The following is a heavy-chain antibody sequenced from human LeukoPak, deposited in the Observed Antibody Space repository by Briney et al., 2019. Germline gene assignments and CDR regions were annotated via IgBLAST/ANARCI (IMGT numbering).Heavy chain of an antibody. V-gene: IGHV3-23*01. CDR1: GFTFSSYA. Sequence: GGSLRLSCAASGFTFSSYAMTWVRQAPGKGLEWVSSINNSGTDTYYEDSVKGRFTISRDNSKNTLSLHINSLSAEDTAVYYCAAAVNTGRAEHYWGQGTLVTVSS. D-gene: IGHD4-17*01. CDR3: AAAVNTGRAEHY. J-gene: IGHJ4*02. CDR2: INNSGTDT.